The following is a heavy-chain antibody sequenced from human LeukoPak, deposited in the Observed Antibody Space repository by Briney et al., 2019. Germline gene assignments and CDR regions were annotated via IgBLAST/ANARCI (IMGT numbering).Heavy chain of an antibody. D-gene: IGHD6-19*01. CDR1: GFTFSSSG. CDR3: ARVSAPGTSGWYFGY. J-gene: IGHJ4*02. V-gene: IGHV3-48*02. CDR2: ISTSSNRM. Sequence: GGSLRLSCAASGFTFSSSGMNWVRQAPGKGLEWVSYISTSSNRMDYADSVKGRFTMSRDNAKNLLYLQMNSLRDEDTAMYYCARVSAPGTSGWYFGYWGQGTLVTVSS.